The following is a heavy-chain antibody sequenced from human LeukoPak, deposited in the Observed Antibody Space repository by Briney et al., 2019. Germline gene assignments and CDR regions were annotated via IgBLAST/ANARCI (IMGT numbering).Heavy chain of an antibody. CDR3: AKYCRKNGPGYSSSCGDY. J-gene: IGHJ4*02. CDR2: ISGSGGST. V-gene: IGHV3-23*01. Sequence: GGSLRLSCAASGFTFSSYAMSWVRQAPGKGLEWVSAISGSGGSTYYADSVKGRFTISRDNSKNTLYLQMNSLRAEDTAVYYCAKYCRKNGPGYSSSCGDYWGQGTLVTVSS. CDR1: GFTFSSYA. D-gene: IGHD6-13*01.